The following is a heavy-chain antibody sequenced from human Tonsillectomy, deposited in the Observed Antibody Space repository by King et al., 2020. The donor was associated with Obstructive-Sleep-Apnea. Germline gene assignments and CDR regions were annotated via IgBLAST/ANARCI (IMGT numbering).Heavy chain of an antibody. Sequence: QLQESGPGLVKPSETLSLTCTVSAGSISSYYWTWIRQPPGKGLEWICGIYYNDNTGYYPSLTSRVTISVDTSTNNFSLKLNSVTAADSALYFCARVSSSPGTYYFDYWGQGTLVTVAS. J-gene: IGHJ4*02. CDR1: AGSISSYY. CDR2: IYYNDNT. CDR3: ARVSSSPGTYYFDY. V-gene: IGHV4-59*01. D-gene: IGHD6-6*01.